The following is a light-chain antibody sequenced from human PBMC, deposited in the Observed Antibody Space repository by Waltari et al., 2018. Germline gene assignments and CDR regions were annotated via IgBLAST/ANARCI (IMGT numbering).Light chain of an antibody. CDR1: QRVSSF. Sequence: EVVRTQSPATLSLSPGERDTLSCRSSQRVSSFLAWYQQKPGQAPRLLIYGASTRPTGIPARFIGSVSGTEFTLTISSLQSADFAVYYCQQYNDWPPLTFGGGTKVEIK. CDR3: QQYNDWPPLT. J-gene: IGKJ4*01. CDR2: GAS. V-gene: IGKV3-15*01.